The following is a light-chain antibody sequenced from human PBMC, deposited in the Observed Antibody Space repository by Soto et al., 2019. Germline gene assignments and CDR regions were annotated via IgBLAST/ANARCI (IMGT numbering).Light chain of an antibody. CDR1: RSVRSSL. V-gene: IGKV3-20*01. CDR3: QQYGISPFT. Sequence: EIVLTQSPGTLSLSPGERATLSRRASRSVRSSLLAWYQQRPGQAPRLLIYGASSRATGIPDRFSGGGSETDFTLTISRLESEDSAVYYCQQYGISPFTFGGGTKVDI. J-gene: IGKJ4*01. CDR2: GAS.